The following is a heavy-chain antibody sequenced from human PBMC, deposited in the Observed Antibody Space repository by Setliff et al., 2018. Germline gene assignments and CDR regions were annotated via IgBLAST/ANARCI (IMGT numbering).Heavy chain of an antibody. CDR1: GFTFRSYW. Sequence: GGSLRLSCAASGFTFRSYWMSWVRQAPGKGLEWVANIKKEGSIKYYLDSVRGRFTISRDNAENSLTLQMNSLRVEDTAVYYCSRDLQGSGDYVVDYWGQGTLVTVSS. CDR3: SRDLQGSGDYVVDY. V-gene: IGHV3-7*01. CDR2: IKKEGSIK. J-gene: IGHJ4*02. D-gene: IGHD4-17*01.